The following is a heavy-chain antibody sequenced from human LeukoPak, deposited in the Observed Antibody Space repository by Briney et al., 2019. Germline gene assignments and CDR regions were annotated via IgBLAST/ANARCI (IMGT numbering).Heavy chain of an antibody. D-gene: IGHD3-10*01. V-gene: IGHV3-15*01. CDR1: AFTLSNPW. J-gene: IGHJ4*02. CDR2: LKSKTDGGTT. CDR3: TTDAYYYGSGSADY. Sequence: GGSLRLSCTPSAFTLSNPWLSWVRPAPGQGLEQARRLKSKTDGGTTDYAAPVKGRLTISRDDSKNTLYLQMNSLKTEETAVYYCTTDAYYYGSGSADYWGQGTLVTVSS.